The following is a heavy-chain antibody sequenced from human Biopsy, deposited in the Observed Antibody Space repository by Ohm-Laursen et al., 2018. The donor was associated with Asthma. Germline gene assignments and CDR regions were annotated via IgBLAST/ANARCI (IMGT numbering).Heavy chain of an antibody. CDR2: IYSGGGT. J-gene: IGHJ3*02. Sequence: SLRLSCAASGFSYNTYKMNWVRQPPGKGLEWVSVIYSGGGTYYAGSVQGRVTISRDNSKNTLSLQMNSLRAEDTAVYYCARAYGGSFFSGAFDIWGQGTMVTVSS. CDR3: ARAYGGSFFSGAFDI. CDR1: GFSYNTYK. V-gene: IGHV3-53*01. D-gene: IGHD4-23*01.